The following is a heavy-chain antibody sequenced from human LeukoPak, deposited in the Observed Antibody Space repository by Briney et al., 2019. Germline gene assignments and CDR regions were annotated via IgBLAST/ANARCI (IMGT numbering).Heavy chain of an antibody. J-gene: IGHJ6*02. V-gene: IGHV5-51*01. D-gene: IGHD3-10*01. CDR3: ARHHGSGSYRRYYGMDV. CDR1: GYSFTSHW. Sequence: GESLKISCKGSGYSFTSHWIGWVRQMPGKGLEWMGIIYPGDSDTRYSPSFQGQVTISADKSISTAYLQWSSLKASDTAMYYCARHHGSGSYRRYYGMDVWGQGTTVTVSS. CDR2: IYPGDSDT.